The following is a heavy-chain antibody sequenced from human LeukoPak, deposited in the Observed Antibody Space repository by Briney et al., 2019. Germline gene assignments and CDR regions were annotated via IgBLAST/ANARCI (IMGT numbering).Heavy chain of an antibody. V-gene: IGHV3-30*04. Sequence: GGSLRLSCAASGFTFSSYAMHWVRQAPGKGLEWVAVISYDGSNKYYADSVKGRFTISRDNSKNTLYLQMNSLRAEDTAVYYCARDGGDGYNYCLDYWGQGTLVTVSS. CDR3: ARDGGDGYNYCLDY. CDR1: GFTFSSYA. J-gene: IGHJ4*02. D-gene: IGHD5-24*01. CDR2: ISYDGSNK.